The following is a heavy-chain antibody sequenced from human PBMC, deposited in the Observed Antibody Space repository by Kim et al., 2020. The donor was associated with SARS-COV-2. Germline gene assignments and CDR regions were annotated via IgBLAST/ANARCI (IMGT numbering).Heavy chain of an antibody. Sequence: SVKVSCKASGGTFSSYAISWVRQAPGQGLEWMGGIIPIFGTANYAQKFQGRVTITADESTSTAYMELSSLRSEDTAVYYCARSPYYGSGSYSWYFDLWGRGTLVTVSS. J-gene: IGHJ2*01. D-gene: IGHD3-10*01. CDR3: ARSPYYGSGSYSWYFDL. CDR2: IIPIFGTA. V-gene: IGHV1-69*13. CDR1: GGTFSSYA.